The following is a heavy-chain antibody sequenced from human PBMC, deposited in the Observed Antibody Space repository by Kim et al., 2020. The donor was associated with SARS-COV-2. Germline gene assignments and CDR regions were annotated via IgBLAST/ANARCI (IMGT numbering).Heavy chain of an antibody. V-gene: IGHV3-30*04. D-gene: IGHD6-13*01. CDR2: ISYDGSNK. J-gene: IGHJ6*02. CDR3: ARDAYSSSWSGYYYYYGVDV. Sequence: GGSLRLSCAASGFTFSSYAMHWVRQAPGKGLEWVAVISYDGSNKYYADSVKGRFTISRDNSKNTLYLQMNSLRAEDTAVYYCARDAYSSSWSGYYYYYGVDVWGQGTTVTVSS. CDR1: GFTFSSYA.